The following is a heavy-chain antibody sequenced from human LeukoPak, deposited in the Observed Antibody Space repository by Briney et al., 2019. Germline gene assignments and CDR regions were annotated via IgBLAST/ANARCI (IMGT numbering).Heavy chain of an antibody. CDR1: GGSISGYH. CDR3: ARHSLAVTGTGYFDF. Sequence: PSETLSLTCTVSGGSISGYHWSWFRQPPGKGLEWIGFVYYSGSTNYNPSLKSRVTISVDTSKNQFSLKLISVTAADTAVYYCARHSLAVTGTGYFDFWGQGMLVTVSS. V-gene: IGHV4-59*08. D-gene: IGHD6-19*01. J-gene: IGHJ4*02. CDR2: VYYSGST.